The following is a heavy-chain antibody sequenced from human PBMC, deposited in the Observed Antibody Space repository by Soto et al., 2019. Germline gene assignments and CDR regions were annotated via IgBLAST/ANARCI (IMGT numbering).Heavy chain of an antibody. CDR2: ISGSGGTT. Sequence: EVQLLESGGGLVQPGGSLRLSCTASGLTFSSYGLSWVLPAPGQGLEWVSAISGSGGTTYYAYSVKGWFTISRDNAKNTLYLQMNSLRAEDTALYYCAKGHASGTVGGDLDYWGQGTLVTVSS. J-gene: IGHJ4*02. CDR1: GLTFSSYG. V-gene: IGHV3-23*01. D-gene: IGHD3-10*01. CDR3: AKGHASGTVGGDLDY.